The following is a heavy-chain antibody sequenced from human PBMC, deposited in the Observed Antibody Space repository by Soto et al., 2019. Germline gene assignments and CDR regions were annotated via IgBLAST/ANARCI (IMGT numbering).Heavy chain of an antibody. Sequence: PSETLSLTCTVSGGSISSGGYYWSWIRQHPGKGLEWIGYISYSGNTYYNPSLKSRVTISVDTSKNQFSLKLSSVTAADTAVYYCARDRRTYGDYFDDSGQGTLVTVSS. CDR1: GGSISSGGYY. CDR2: ISYSGNT. CDR3: ARDRRTYGDYFDD. V-gene: IGHV4-31*03. D-gene: IGHD4-17*01. J-gene: IGHJ4*02.